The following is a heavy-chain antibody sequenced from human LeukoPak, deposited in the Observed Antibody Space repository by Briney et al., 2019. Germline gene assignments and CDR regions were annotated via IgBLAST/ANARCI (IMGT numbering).Heavy chain of an antibody. V-gene: IGHV3-23*01. Sequence: QSGGTLRLSCAASGFTFSSYGMSWVRQAPGKGLEWVSAISGSGGSTYYADSVKGRFTISRDNSKNTLYLQMNSLRAEDTAVYYCAKTTDCSGSSCYFGTNWFDPWGQGTLVTVSS. CDR2: ISGSGGST. CDR3: AKTTDCSGSSCYFGTNWFDP. CDR1: GFTFSSYG. J-gene: IGHJ5*02. D-gene: IGHD2-15*01.